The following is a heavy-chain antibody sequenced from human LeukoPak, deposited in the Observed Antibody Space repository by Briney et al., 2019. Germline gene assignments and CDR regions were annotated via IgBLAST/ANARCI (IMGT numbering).Heavy chain of an antibody. CDR1: GFTFSSYA. D-gene: IGHD4-11*01. Sequence: GGSLRLSCAASGFTFSSYAINWVRQAAGKGLEWVSSISASGDGSYFALSVKGRITISRDNFKNTLFLQMNSLRAEDTAVYYCAKATDDYSRRGIDYWGQGTLVTVSS. CDR3: AKATDDYSRRGIDY. V-gene: IGHV3-23*01. J-gene: IGHJ4*02. CDR2: ISASGDGS.